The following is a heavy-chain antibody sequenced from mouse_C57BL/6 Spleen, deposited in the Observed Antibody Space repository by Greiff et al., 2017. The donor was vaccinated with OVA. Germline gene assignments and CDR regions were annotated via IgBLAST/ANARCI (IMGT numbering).Heavy chain of an antibody. CDR2: IDPSDSYT. Sequence: VQLQQSGAELVRPGTSVKLSCKASGYTFTSYWMHWVKQRPGQGLEWIGVIDPSDSYTNYNQKFKGKATLTVDKSSSTAYMQLSSLTSEDSAVDCFARPQALYYFDYWGQGTTLTVSS. CDR1: GYTFTSYW. J-gene: IGHJ2*01. D-gene: IGHD3-2*02. V-gene: IGHV1-59*01. CDR3: ARPQALYYFDY.